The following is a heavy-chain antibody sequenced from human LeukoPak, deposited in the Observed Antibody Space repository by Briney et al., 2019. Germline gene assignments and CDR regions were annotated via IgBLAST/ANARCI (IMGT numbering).Heavy chain of an antibody. CDR3: ARSKGSGSYYPNYYYYGMDV. Sequence: GGSLRLSCAASGFTFSSYAMHWVRQAPGKGLEWVAIISKDGSNKYYADSVKGRFTISRDNSKNTLYLQMNSLRAEDTAVYYCARSKGSGSYYPNYYYYGMDVWGQGTTVTVSS. V-gene: IGHV3-30-3*01. CDR2: ISKDGSNK. D-gene: IGHD3-10*01. J-gene: IGHJ6*02. CDR1: GFTFSSYA.